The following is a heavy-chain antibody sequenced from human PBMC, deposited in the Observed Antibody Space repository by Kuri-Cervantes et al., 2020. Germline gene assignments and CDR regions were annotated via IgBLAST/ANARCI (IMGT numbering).Heavy chain of an antibody. J-gene: IGHJ4*01. D-gene: IGHD2-15*01. V-gene: IGHV3-38-3*01. CDR1: GFTVSSNE. Sequence: GGSLRLSCAASGFTVSSNEMSWVRQAPGKGLEWVSSISGGSTYYADSRKGRFTISRDNSKNTLHLQMNSLRAEDTAVYYCARDVPPGACTGGYCYLSYWGHGTLVTVSS. CDR2: ISGGST. CDR3: ARDVPPGACTGGYCYLSY.